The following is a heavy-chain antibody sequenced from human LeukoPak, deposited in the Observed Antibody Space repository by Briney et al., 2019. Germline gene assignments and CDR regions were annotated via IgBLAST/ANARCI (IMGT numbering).Heavy chain of an antibody. CDR1: GASISSSY. CDR3: ARAYSIAAVFDY. CDR2: IHRSGST. J-gene: IGHJ4*02. V-gene: IGHV4-59*01. Sequence: SETLSLTCTVSGASISSSYWSWIRQPPGKGLEWIGYIHRSGSTNYNPSLKSRVTMSVDTSKNQFSLNLNSVTAADTAMYYCARAYSIAAVFDYWGQGNLVTVSS. D-gene: IGHD6-13*01.